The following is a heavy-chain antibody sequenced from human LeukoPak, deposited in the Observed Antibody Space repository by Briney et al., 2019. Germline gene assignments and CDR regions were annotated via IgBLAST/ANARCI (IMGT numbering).Heavy chain of an antibody. J-gene: IGHJ3*02. Sequence: SETLSLTCSVSGYSISSAYYWGWIRPPPGKGLEWIGTRYHSGSTNYNPSLKSRVTISVDTSKNQFSLKLSSVTAADTAVYFCARGPYSYDSSGAFDIWGQGTMVTVSS. CDR1: GYSISSAYY. V-gene: IGHV4-38-2*02. CDR2: RYHSGST. D-gene: IGHD3-22*01. CDR3: ARGPYSYDSSGAFDI.